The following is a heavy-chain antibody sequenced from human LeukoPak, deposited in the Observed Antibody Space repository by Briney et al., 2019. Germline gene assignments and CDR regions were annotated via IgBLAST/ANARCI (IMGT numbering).Heavy chain of an antibody. CDR2: ISYDGSNK. V-gene: IGHV3-30-3*01. J-gene: IGHJ4*02. D-gene: IGHD6-19*01. CDR3: ARDGSGWYALPNY. Sequence: PGGSLRLSCAASGFTFSSYAMPWVRQAPGKGLEWVAVISYDGSNKYHADSVKGRFTISRDNSKNTLYLQMNSLRAEDTAVYYCARDGSGWYALPNYWGQGTLVTVSS. CDR1: GFTFSSYA.